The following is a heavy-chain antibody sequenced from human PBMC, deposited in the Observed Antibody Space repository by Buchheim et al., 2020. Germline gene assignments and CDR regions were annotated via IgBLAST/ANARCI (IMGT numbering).Heavy chain of an antibody. Sequence: VQLVESGGGLVKPGGSLRLSCAASGFTFSDYYVSWIRQAPGKGLEWVSVIYSGGATYYADSVTGRFTISRDTSKNTLYLQMNSLRAEDTAVYYCARGVTWYLLDYWGQGTL. CDR3: ARGVTWYLLDY. J-gene: IGHJ4*02. CDR2: IYSGGAT. D-gene: IGHD6-13*01. CDR1: GFTFSDYY. V-gene: IGHV3-66*02.